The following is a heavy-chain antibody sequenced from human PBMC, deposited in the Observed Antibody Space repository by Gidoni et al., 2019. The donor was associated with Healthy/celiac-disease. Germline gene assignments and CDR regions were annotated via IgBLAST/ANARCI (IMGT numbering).Heavy chain of an antibody. CDR3: ARDAGTGVGPRRVRWFDY. Sequence: QVQLQESGPGLVKPSETLSLTCTVSGGSISRYYWRWIRQPPGKGLEWIGYIYYSGSTNYNPSLKSRVTISVDTSKNQFSLKLSSVTAADTAVYYCARDAGTGVGPRRVRWFDYWGQGTLVTVSS. CDR1: GGSISRYY. V-gene: IGHV4-59*01. CDR2: IYYSGST. D-gene: IGHD3-3*01. J-gene: IGHJ4*02.